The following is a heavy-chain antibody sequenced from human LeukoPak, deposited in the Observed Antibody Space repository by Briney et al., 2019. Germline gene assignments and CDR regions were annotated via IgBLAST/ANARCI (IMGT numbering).Heavy chain of an antibody. CDR1: GYTFTGYA. D-gene: IGHD6-13*01. J-gene: IGHJ6*02. V-gene: IGHV7-4-1*02. CDR2: INTNAGNP. Sequence: GASVKVSCKASGYTFTGYAMNWVRQAPGQGLEWMGWINTNAGNPTYAQGFTGRFVFSLDTSVSTAYLQISSLKAEDTAVYYCAESRGSSHHLGVSGMDVWGQGTTVTVSS. CDR3: AESRGSSHHLGVSGMDV.